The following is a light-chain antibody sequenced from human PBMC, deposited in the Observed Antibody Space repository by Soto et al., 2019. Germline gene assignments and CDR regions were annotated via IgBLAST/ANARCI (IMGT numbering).Light chain of an antibody. V-gene: IGKV3-20*01. CDR3: QQYGSSPRT. CDR1: QSVSSSY. CDR2: GAS. Sequence: EIVLTQSPGTLSLSPGERATLSCRASQSVSSSYLAWYQQKPGQAPRLLIYGASSRATGIPDRFSGSGSGTEFTLTISRLESEDFAVYYCQQYGSSPRTFGQGTQVDIK. J-gene: IGKJ1*01.